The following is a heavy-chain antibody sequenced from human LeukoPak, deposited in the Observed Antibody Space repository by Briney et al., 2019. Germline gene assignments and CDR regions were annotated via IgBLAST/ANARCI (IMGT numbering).Heavy chain of an antibody. D-gene: IGHD6-19*01. V-gene: IGHV1-2*06. Sequence: APXXXSCKASGYTFTGYYMHWVRQAPGQGVEGMGRINPNSGGTNYAQKFQGRVTFTRDTSISTAYMELSRLRSDDTAVYYCASGDSSGKYYFDYWGQGTLVTVSS. CDR2: INPNSGGT. J-gene: IGHJ4*02. CDR3: ASGDSSGKYYFDY. CDR1: GYTFTGYY.